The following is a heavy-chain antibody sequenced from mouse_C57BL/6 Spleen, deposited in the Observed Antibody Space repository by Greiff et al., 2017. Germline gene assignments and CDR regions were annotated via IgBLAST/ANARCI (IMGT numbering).Heavy chain of an antibody. CDR3: TRRRAYDYFDY. J-gene: IGHJ2*01. D-gene: IGHD2-3*01. Sequence: QVQLQQSGAELVRPGASVTLSCKASGYTFTDYEMHWVKQTPVHGLEWIGAIDPETGGTAYNQKFKGKAILTADKSSSTAYMELRSLTSEDSAVYYCTRRRAYDYFDYWGQGTTLTVSS. CDR2: IDPETGGT. V-gene: IGHV1-15*01. CDR1: GYTFTDYE.